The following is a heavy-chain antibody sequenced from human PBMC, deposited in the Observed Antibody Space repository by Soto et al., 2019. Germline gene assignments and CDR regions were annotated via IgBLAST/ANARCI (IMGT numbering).Heavy chain of an antibody. CDR3: ARYEIIPYSSSTNFDY. CDR1: GGTFSSYA. CDR2: IIPIFGTA. V-gene: IGHV1-69*06. D-gene: IGHD6-13*01. Sequence: SVKVSCKASGGTFSSYAISWVPQAPGQGLEWMGGIIPIFGTANYAQKFQGRVTITADKSTSTAYMELSSLRSEDTAVYYCARYEIIPYSSSTNFDYWGQGTLVTVSS. J-gene: IGHJ4*02.